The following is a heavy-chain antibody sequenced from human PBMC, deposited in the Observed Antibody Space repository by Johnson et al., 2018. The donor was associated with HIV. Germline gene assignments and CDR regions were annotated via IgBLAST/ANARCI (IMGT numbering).Heavy chain of an antibody. J-gene: IGHJ3*01. CDR3: ATVGLGVGANPL. V-gene: IGHV3-30*04. D-gene: IGHD1-26*01. CDR2: ISYDGSNK. CDR1: GFTFSNYP. Sequence: QVQLVESGGGVVQPGRSLRLSCAASGFTFSNYPIQWVRQAPGKGPEWVAVISYDGSNKYYADSVKGRFTISRDNSKNTLYLQMNSLRAEDTAVYYCATVGLGVGANPLWGQGTMVTVSS.